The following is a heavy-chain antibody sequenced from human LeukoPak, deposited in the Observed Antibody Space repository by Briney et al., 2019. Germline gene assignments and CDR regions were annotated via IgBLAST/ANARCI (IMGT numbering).Heavy chain of an antibody. D-gene: IGHD1-26*01. Sequence: GGSLRLSCAASGFTFSSYAMSWVRQAPGKGLEWVSAINGSGGSTYYADSVKGRFTISRDNAKNSLYLQMNSLRAEDTALYYCASGGIYYGAAFDFWGQGSLVTVSA. CDR3: ASGGIYYGAAFDF. V-gene: IGHV3-23*01. J-gene: IGHJ4*02. CDR1: GFTFSSYA. CDR2: INGSGGST.